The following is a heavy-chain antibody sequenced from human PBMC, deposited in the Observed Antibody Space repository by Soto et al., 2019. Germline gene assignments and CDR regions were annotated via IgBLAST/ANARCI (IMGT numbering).Heavy chain of an antibody. CDR1: GFTFSNAW. CDR3: TTDLYRFYDILTGYYEYYFDY. Sequence: LRLSCAASGFTFSNAWMSWVRQAPGKGLEWVGRIKSKTDGGTTDYAAPVKGRFTISRDDSKNTLYLQMNSLKTEDTAVYYCTTDLYRFYDILTGYYEYYFDYWGQGTLVTVSS. V-gene: IGHV3-15*01. J-gene: IGHJ4*02. D-gene: IGHD3-9*01. CDR2: IKSKTDGGTT.